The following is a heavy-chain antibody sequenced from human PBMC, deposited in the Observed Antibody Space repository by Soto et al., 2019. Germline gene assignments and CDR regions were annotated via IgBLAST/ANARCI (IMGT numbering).Heavy chain of an antibody. CDR2: INPSGGST. Sequence: ASVKVSCKASGYTFTSYYIHWVRQAPGQGLEWMAVINPSGGSTRYAQKFQGRVTMTRDTSTSTVYMELSSLRSEDTAVYYCAKTYGFLGGYYFDYWGQGTLVTVSS. CDR1: GYTFTSYY. V-gene: IGHV1-46*01. D-gene: IGHD3-16*01. CDR3: AKTYGFLGGYYFDY. J-gene: IGHJ4*02.